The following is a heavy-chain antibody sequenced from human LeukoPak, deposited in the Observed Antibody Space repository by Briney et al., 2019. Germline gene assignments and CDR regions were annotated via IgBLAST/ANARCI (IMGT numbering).Heavy chain of an antibody. CDR2: SYYTGST. Sequence: PSETLSLTCSVSGASVTSGGFYWGWLRQSPGKGLEWIATSYYTGSTYYDPSLKSRVTISIDTSKNQFSLNVRSVSAADTAVYYCARHSGSGSLTRPFDPWGQGTLVTVTS. D-gene: IGHD3-10*01. CDR1: GASVTSGGFY. V-gene: IGHV4-39*01. CDR3: ARHSGSGSLTRPFDP. J-gene: IGHJ5*02.